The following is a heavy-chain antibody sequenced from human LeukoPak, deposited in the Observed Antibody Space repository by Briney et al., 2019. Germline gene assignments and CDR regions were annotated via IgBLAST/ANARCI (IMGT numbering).Heavy chain of an antibody. V-gene: IGHV4-59*01. Sequence: PSETLSLTCTVSGGSISSYYWSWIRQPPGKGLEWIGYIYYSGSTNYNPSLKSRVTISVDTSKNQFSLKLSSVTAADTAVYYCARVKKEYDFWSGYYTGIGWFDPWGQGTLVTVSS. CDR3: ARVKKEYDFWSGYYTGIGWFDP. CDR2: IYYSGST. D-gene: IGHD3-3*01. J-gene: IGHJ5*02. CDR1: GGSISSYY.